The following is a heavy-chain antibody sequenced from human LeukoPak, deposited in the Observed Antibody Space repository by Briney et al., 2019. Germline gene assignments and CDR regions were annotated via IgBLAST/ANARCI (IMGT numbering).Heavy chain of an antibody. D-gene: IGHD5-18*01. CDR1: GFTFGDHA. J-gene: IGHJ6*02. Sequence: GRSLRLSCTVSGFTFGDHAMSWVRQAPGKGLEWVGFIRSKTYGGTTEYAASVKGRFIVSRDDSTSIAYLQMNSLKTEDTAVYYCTRGPIQLWLYHGMDVWGQGTTVTVSS. CDR3: TRGPIQLWLYHGMDV. V-gene: IGHV3-49*04. CDR2: IRSKTYGGTT.